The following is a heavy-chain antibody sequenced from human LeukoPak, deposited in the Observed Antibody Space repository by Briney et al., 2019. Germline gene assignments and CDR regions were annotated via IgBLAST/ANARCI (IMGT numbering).Heavy chain of an antibody. V-gene: IGHV4-59*01. CDR3: ARGYNGMDV. Sequence: SETLSLTCTVSGGSISSYYWSWLRQPPGKGLEWIGYIFYSGSTNYNPSLKSRVTISVDTSKNQFALKLSSVTAADTAVYYCARGYNGMDVWGQGTTVTVSS. J-gene: IGHJ6*02. CDR1: GGSISSYY. CDR2: IFYSGST.